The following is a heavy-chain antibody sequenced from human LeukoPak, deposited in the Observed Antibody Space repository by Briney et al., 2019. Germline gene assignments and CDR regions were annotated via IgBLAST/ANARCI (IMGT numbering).Heavy chain of an antibody. CDR2: ISYDGSNK. CDR3: ARGIGTGRQPFDY. D-gene: IGHD1-1*01. J-gene: IGHJ4*02. Sequence: GGSLRLSCAASGFTFSSYGMHWVRQAPGKGLEWVAVISYDGSNKYYADSVKGRFTISRDNAKNSLYLQMNSLRAEDTAVYYCARGIGTGRQPFDYWGQGTLVTVSS. V-gene: IGHV3-30*03. CDR1: GFTFSSYG.